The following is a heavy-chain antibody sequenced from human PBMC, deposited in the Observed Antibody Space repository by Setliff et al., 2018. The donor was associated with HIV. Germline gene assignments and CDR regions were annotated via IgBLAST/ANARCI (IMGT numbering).Heavy chain of an antibody. Sequence: PSETLSLTCTVSAYSISSDNYWDWIRQPPGMGLDWIGSICQSGSTNYNPSLKSRATMSVDTSNNRFSLKLSSVTAADTAVYYCARDQSDWFYWGQGTLVTVSS. CDR2: ICQSGST. V-gene: IGHV4-38-2*02. CDR1: AYSISSDNY. CDR3: ARDQSDWFY. D-gene: IGHD3-3*01. J-gene: IGHJ4*02.